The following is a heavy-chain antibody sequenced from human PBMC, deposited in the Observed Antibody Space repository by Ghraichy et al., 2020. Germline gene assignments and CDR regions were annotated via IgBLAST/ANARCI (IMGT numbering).Heavy chain of an antibody. CDR3: ARGYSSSWVDY. CDR1: GFTFSSYA. V-gene: IGHV3-30*04. D-gene: IGHD6-13*01. Sequence: GGSLRLSCAASGFTFSSYAMHWVRQAPGKGLEWVAVISYDGSNKYYADSVNGRFTISRDNSKNTLYLQMNSLRAEDMAVYYCARGYSSSWVDYWGQGTLVTVSS. J-gene: IGHJ4*02. CDR2: ISYDGSNK.